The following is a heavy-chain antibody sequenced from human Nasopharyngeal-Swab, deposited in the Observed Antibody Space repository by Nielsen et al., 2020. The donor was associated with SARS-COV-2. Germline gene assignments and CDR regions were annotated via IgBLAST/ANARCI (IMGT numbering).Heavy chain of an antibody. D-gene: IGHD2-2*01. V-gene: IGHV1-18*01. CDR2: IIAYNGNT. Sequence: ASVKVSCKASGYTFTSYCISWLRQAPGQGLEWMVWIIAYNGNTNYAQKLQGRVTMTTDTSTSTSYMELRSLRSDDTAVYYCARDPLLYCSSTSCYGSRFNYYYYYMDVWGKGTTVTVSS. J-gene: IGHJ6*03. CDR1: GYTFTSYC. CDR3: ARDPLLYCSSTSCYGSRFNYYYYYMDV.